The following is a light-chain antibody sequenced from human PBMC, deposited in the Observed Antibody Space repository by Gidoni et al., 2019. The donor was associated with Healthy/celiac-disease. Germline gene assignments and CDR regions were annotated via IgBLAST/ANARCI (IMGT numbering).Light chain of an antibody. Sequence: EIVLTQSPGTLSLSPGERATLSCRASQSVSSSYLAWYQQKPGQAPRLLIYGASSRATGSPDSFSGSGSGTEFTFTISRLEPEDFAVYSCQQYGSSRWTFXQXTKVEIK. CDR2: GAS. V-gene: IGKV3-20*01. CDR1: QSVSSSY. CDR3: QQYGSSRWT. J-gene: IGKJ1*01.